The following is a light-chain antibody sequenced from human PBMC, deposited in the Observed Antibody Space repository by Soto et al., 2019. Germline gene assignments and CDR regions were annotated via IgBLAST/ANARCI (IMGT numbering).Light chain of an antibody. CDR3: QQYNNWPYT. Sequence: EMVMTQSPATQSVSPGERASLSCRASQSIGGNLAWYQQKPGQAPRLLIYGASTRATGVPARFSGSGSRTYFTLTISSLQSEDFAIYYWQQYNNWPYTFGQGTKLES. V-gene: IGKV3-15*01. CDR1: QSIGGN. CDR2: GAS. J-gene: IGKJ2*01.